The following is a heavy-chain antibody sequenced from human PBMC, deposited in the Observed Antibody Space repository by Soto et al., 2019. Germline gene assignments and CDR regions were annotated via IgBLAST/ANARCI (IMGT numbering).Heavy chain of an antibody. CDR3: ARALGYTYGRLPFDC. J-gene: IGHJ4*02. Sequence: PSETLSLSYTVSGGSISSRSYYWGWIRWPPGKGLEWIGSIYYSGRTYDNPSLKSRVTISVDTSKNQFSLKLNSVTAADSAVYFCARALGYTYGRLPFDCWGQGTLVTVSS. V-gene: IGHV4-39*07. CDR2: IYYSGRT. D-gene: IGHD5-18*01. CDR1: GGSISSRSYY.